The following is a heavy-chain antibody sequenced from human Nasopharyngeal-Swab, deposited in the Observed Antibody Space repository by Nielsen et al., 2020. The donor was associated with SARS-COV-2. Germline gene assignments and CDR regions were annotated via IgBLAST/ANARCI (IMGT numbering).Heavy chain of an antibody. D-gene: IGHD3-16*02. Sequence: ASVKVSCKASGYTFTSYAMHWVRQAPRQRLEWMGWINAGNGNTKYSQKFQGRVTITRDTSASTAYMELSSLRSEDTAVYYCARERAIYDYIWGSYLAFDIWGQGTMVTVSS. J-gene: IGHJ3*02. CDR1: GYTFTSYA. V-gene: IGHV1-3*01. CDR2: INAGNGNT. CDR3: ARERAIYDYIWGSYLAFDI.